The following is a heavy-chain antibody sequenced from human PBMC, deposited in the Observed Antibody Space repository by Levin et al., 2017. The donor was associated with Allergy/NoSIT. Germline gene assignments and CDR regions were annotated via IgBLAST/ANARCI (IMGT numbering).Heavy chain of an antibody. J-gene: IGHJ4*02. Sequence: PGGSLRLSCEASGFTFSTYGMSWVRQAPGKGLEWVSGMSGNDGSTHYADSVKGRFTISRDNSKNTVYLQMNSLRVEDTAVYYCARDRVPSGSKVVGDYWGQGSLVIVSS. V-gene: IGHV3-23*01. CDR3: ARDRVPSGSKVVGDY. CDR1: GFTFSTYG. CDR2: MSGNDGST. D-gene: IGHD1-26*01.